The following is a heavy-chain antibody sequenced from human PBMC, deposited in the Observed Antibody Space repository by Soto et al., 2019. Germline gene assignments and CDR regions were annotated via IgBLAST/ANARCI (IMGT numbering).Heavy chain of an antibody. D-gene: IGHD6-25*01. J-gene: IGHJ6*02. V-gene: IGHV3-43*01. CDR3: AKGGFGGYGMDV. Sequence: PGGSLRLSCAASGFNFHDYTIHWVRQSPGKGLEWVSFITWDGGSIYYADSVKGRFTISRDNSKNSLTLEMNSLRSEDSGVYYCAKGGFGGYGMDVWGQGXTVTVYS. CDR1: GFNFHDYT. CDR2: ITWDGGSI.